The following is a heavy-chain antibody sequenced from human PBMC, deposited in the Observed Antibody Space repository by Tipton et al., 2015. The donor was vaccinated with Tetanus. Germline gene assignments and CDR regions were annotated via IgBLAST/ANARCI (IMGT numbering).Heavy chain of an antibody. CDR3: MGYSSSWSAYDY. CDR2: ISSSSSYI. V-gene: IGHV3-21*01. J-gene: IGHJ4*02. CDR1: GFTFSSYS. Sequence: SLRLSCAASGFTFSSYSMNWVRQAPGKGLEWVSSISSSSSYIYYADSVKGRFTISRDNAKNSLYLQMNSLRAEDTAVYYCMGYSSSWSAYDYWGQGTLVTVSS. D-gene: IGHD6-13*01.